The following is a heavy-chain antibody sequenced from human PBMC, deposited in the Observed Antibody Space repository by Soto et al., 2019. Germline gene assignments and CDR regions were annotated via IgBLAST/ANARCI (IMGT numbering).Heavy chain of an antibody. V-gene: IGHV4-59*08. Sequence: SETLSLTCTVSGGSISSYYWSWIRQPPGKGLEWIGYIYYSGSTNYNPSLKSRVTVSVDTSKNQFSLKLSSVTAADTAVYYCARTGTYSTTDFDYWGQGTLVTVSS. CDR3: ARTGTYSTTDFDY. CDR2: IYYSGST. D-gene: IGHD6-13*01. J-gene: IGHJ4*02. CDR1: GGSISSYY.